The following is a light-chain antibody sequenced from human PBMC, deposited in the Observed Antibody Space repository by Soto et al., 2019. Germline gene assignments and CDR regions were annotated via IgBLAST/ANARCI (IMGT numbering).Light chain of an antibody. CDR1: SSDVGSYNL. CDR3: CSYAGSSTLV. Sequence: QSALTQPASMSGSPGQSITISCTGTSSDVGSYNLVSWSQQHPGKAPKLLIYEVSKRPAGVSNRFSGSKSGNTASLTISGLQAEDEADYYCCSYAGSSTLVFGGGTKLTVL. J-gene: IGLJ3*02. V-gene: IGLV2-23*02. CDR2: EVS.